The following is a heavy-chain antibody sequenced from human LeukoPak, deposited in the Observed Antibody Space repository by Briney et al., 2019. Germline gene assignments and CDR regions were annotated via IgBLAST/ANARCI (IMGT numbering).Heavy chain of an antibody. CDR1: GGSISSYY. CDR2: IYTSGST. CDR3: ARDRTAYQLNWFDP. D-gene: IGHD1-1*01. Sequence: SETLSLTCTVSGGSISSYYRSWIRQPAGKGLEWIGRIYTSGSTNYNPSLKSRVTMSVDTSKNQFSLKLSSVTAADTAVYYCARDRTAYQLNWFDPWGQGTLVTVSS. V-gene: IGHV4-4*07. J-gene: IGHJ5*02.